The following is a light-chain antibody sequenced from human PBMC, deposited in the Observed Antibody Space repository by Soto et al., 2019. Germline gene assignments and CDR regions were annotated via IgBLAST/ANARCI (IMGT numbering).Light chain of an antibody. CDR1: QSISSW. Sequence: DIQMTQSPSTLSASVGDRVTITCRASQSISSWLAWYQQKPGKAPKLLIYDASSFESGVPSRFSGSGSVTEFTLTISSLQPDDFATYYCQQYNSPWTFGQGTKVEIK. V-gene: IGKV1-5*01. CDR3: QQYNSPWT. J-gene: IGKJ1*01. CDR2: DAS.